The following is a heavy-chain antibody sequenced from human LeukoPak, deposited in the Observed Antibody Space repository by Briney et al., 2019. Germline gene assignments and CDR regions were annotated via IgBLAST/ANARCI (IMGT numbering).Heavy chain of an antibody. J-gene: IGHJ4*02. CDR1: GFTFSNSA. Sequence: GGSLRLSCAASGFTFSNSAMHWVRQAPGKGLEWVAVISDDGSNKYYGDSVKGRFTISRDNSKNTVYLQMNSLRAEDTAVYYCAKDRYSSGWYSGFDYWGQGTLVTVSS. D-gene: IGHD6-19*01. CDR3: AKDRYSSGWYSGFDY. V-gene: IGHV3-30*18. CDR2: ISDDGSNK.